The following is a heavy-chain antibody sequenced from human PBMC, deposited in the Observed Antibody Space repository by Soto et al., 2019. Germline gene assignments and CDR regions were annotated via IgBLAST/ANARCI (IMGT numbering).Heavy chain of an antibody. Sequence: QVQLVESGGGVVQPGGSLRLSCAASGFPFSTYGMHWVRQAPGKGLEWVAVIWFDGSIQYYGDAVKGRFTISRDNSKNTLYLQMNSLRAEDTAVYYCARASGPFDYWGQGTLVTVSS. CDR3: ARASGPFDY. J-gene: IGHJ4*02. D-gene: IGHD1-26*01. CDR2: IWFDGSIQ. CDR1: GFPFSTYG. V-gene: IGHV3-33*01.